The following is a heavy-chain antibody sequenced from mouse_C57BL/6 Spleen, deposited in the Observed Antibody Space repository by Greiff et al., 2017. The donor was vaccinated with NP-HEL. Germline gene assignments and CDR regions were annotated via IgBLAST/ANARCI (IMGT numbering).Heavy chain of an antibody. J-gene: IGHJ1*03. D-gene: IGHD1-1*01. V-gene: IGHV5-6*01. Sequence: EVKLMESGGDLVKPGGSLKLSCAASGFTFSSYGMSWVRQTPDKRLEWVATISSGGSYTYYPDSVKGRFTISRDNAKNTLYLQMSSLKSEDTAMYYCARQYYYGSSYWYFDVWGTGTTVTVSS. CDR1: GFTFSSYG. CDR2: ISSGGSYT. CDR3: ARQYYYGSSYWYFDV.